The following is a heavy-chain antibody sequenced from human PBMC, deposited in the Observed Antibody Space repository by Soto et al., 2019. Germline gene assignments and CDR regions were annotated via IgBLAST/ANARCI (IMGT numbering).Heavy chain of an antibody. CDR2: IYPGDSDT. CDR1: GYSFTSYW. J-gene: IGHJ3*02. CDR3: ARSGYSSGWSDAFDI. D-gene: IGHD6-19*01. Sequence: PGEALKISCKGSGYSFTSYWIGWVRQMPGKGLEWMGIIYPGDSDTRYSPSFQGQVTISADKSISTAYLQWSSLKASDTAMYYCARSGYSSGWSDAFDIWGQGTMVTVSS. V-gene: IGHV5-51*01.